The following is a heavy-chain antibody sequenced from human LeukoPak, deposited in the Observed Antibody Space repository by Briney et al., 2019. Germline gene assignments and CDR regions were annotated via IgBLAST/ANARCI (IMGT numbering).Heavy chain of an antibody. CDR3: ARDQLYCSSTSCYAGSNWFDP. J-gene: IGHJ5*02. CDR1: GYTFTGYY. V-gene: IGHV1-2*06. D-gene: IGHD2-2*01. Sequence: GASVKVSCKASGYTFTGYYMHWVRQAPGQGLEWIARIDPDSGGTNYAQKFQGRVTMTRDTSISTAYMELSRLRSDDTAVYYCARDQLYCSSTSCYAGSNWFDPWGQGTLVTVSS. CDR2: IDPDSGGT.